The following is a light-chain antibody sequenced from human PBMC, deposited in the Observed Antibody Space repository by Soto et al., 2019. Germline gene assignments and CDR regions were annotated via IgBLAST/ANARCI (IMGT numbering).Light chain of an antibody. CDR1: QSISYY. CDR3: QQSYSTPT. Sequence: DIQMTQSPSSLSASVRDRVTITCRASQSISYYLNWYQQKPGKAPKPLIYAASSLQSGVPSRFSGSGSGTDFTLTISSLQPEDFATYYCQQSYSTPTFGQGTKLEIK. V-gene: IGKV1-39*01. J-gene: IGKJ2*01. CDR2: AAS.